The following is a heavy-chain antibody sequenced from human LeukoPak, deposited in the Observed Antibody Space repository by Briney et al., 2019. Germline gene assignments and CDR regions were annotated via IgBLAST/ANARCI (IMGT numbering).Heavy chain of an antibody. CDR2: ISSSGSTM. CDR3: ASSSWYALDY. CDR1: GFTFSNAW. Sequence: PGGSLRLSCAASGFTFSNAWMSWVRQAPGKGLEWISYISSSGSTMYYADSVKGRFTISRDNAKNSLYLQMNSLRAEDTAIYYCASSSWYALDYWGQGTLVTVSS. J-gene: IGHJ4*02. V-gene: IGHV3-11*04. D-gene: IGHD6-13*01.